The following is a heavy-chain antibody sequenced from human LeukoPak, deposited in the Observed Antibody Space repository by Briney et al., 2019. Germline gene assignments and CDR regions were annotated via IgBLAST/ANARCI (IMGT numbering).Heavy chain of an antibody. CDR3: VRGVVNGEFSCFDH. CDR2: FYQRGTT. Sequence: SQTLSLTCAVSGDSISSGTYSWSWIRQPPGKGLEWLGYFYQRGTTYYNPSLFSRLSISVDMSKNQFSLRLTSVTAADTAVYYCVRGVVNGEFSCFDHWGQGTLVTVSS. J-gene: IGHJ4*02. V-gene: IGHV4-30-2*01. CDR1: GDSISSGTYS. D-gene: IGHD2-8*01.